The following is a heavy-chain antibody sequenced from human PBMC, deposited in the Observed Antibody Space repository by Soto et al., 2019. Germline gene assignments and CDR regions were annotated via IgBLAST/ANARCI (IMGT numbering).Heavy chain of an antibody. CDR2: IKQDGSER. J-gene: IGHJ4*02. CDR3: TRTISALPGDDY. D-gene: IGHD6-25*01. CDR1: GFTFNRYW. V-gene: IGHV3-7*01. Sequence: EVQLVESGGGLVQPGGSLRLSCAASGFTFNRYWMGWVRQAPGKGPEWLANIKQDGSERYYVDSVKGRFTISRDNVKNAVYRQIHSLRAEDTAVYYCTRTISALPGDDYWGQGTLVTVSS.